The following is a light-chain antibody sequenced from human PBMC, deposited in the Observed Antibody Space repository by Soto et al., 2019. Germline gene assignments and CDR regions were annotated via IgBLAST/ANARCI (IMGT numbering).Light chain of an antibody. V-gene: IGKV3-20*01. Sequence: EIVLTQSPGTLSLSPGERATLSCRASQSVSSTYLIWYQQKPGQAPRLLIYGASSRATGVPDRFSGGGSGTDFTLTISRLEPEDFATYYCQQFDDYPFTFGPGTKVDI. CDR2: GAS. J-gene: IGKJ3*01. CDR1: QSVSSTY. CDR3: QQFDDYPFT.